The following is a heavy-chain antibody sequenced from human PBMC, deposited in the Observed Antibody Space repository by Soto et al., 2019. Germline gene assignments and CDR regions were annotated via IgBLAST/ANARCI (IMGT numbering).Heavy chain of an antibody. D-gene: IGHD3-22*01. CDR3: ARQIYDSDTGPNFQYYFDS. V-gene: IGHV5-10-1*01. CDR2: IDPSDSQT. Sequence: GESLKISCKGSGYSLAGYWITWVRQKPGKGLEWMGRIDPSDSQTYYSPSFRGHVTISVTKSITTVFLQWNSLRASDTAMYYCARQIYDSDTGPNFQYYFDSWGQGTPVTVSS. J-gene: IGHJ4*02. CDR1: GYSLAGYW.